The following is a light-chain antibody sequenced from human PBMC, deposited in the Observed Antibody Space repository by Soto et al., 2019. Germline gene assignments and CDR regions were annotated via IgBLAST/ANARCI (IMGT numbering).Light chain of an antibody. CDR3: QQYGSSPMYT. CDR1: QSVSSSY. V-gene: IGKV3-20*01. J-gene: IGKJ2*01. Sequence: EIVLTQSPGTLSLSPGERATLSCRASQSVSSSYFAWYQQKPGQAPRLLIYGASGRATGIPDRFSGSGSGTDFTRTISRLETEDFAVYYCQQYGSSPMYTFGQGTKLEIK. CDR2: GAS.